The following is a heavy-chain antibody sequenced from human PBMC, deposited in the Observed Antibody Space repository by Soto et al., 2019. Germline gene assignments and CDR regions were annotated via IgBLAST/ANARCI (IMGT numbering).Heavy chain of an antibody. J-gene: IGHJ4*02. CDR1: GNTFTYRY. CDR2: ITPFSGAV. Sequence: QMQLVQSGAEVKRTGSTVTVSCKALGNTFTYRYLHWVRQAPGQALEWMGWITPFSGAVHYAQKLQERVTITRDRSIKTAYMRMSSLRPEDTAMYYCASGGAGSGPFTWELPDHWGQGTLVTVSS. D-gene: IGHD1-26*01. CDR3: ASGGAGSGPFTWELPDH. V-gene: IGHV1-45*02.